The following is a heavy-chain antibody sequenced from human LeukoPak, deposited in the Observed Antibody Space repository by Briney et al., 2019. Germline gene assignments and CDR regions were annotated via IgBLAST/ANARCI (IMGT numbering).Heavy chain of an antibody. CDR3: AKDPNGDYIGTFDI. V-gene: IGHV3-23*01. CDR2: ISGSGGST. J-gene: IGHJ3*02. CDR1: GFTFSSYS. D-gene: IGHD4-17*01. Sequence: GGSLRLSCAASGFTFSSYSMNWVRQAPGKGLEWVSSISGSGGSTQYAASVQGRFTISRDNSKNTLYLQMNSLRAEDTAVYYCAKDPNGDYIGTFDIWGQGTMVTVSS.